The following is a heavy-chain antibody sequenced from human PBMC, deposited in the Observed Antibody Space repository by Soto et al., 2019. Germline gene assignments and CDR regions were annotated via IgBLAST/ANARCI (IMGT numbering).Heavy chain of an antibody. J-gene: IGHJ6*02. Sequence: SETLSLTCTVSGGSISSGGYYWSWIRQHPGKGLEWIGYIYYSGSTYYNPSLKSRVTISVDTSKNQFSLKLSPVTAADTAVYYCARDNASGDYVWGSYHPYGMDVWGQGTTVTVSS. V-gene: IGHV4-31*03. D-gene: IGHD3-16*02. CDR1: GGSISSGGYY. CDR2: IYYSGST. CDR3: ARDNASGDYVWGSYHPYGMDV.